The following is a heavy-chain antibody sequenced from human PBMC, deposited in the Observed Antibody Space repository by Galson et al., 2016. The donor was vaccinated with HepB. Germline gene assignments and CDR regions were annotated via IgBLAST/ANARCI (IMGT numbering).Heavy chain of an antibody. V-gene: IGHV3-53*01. D-gene: IGHD1-26*01. J-gene: IGHJ6*02. Sequence: SLRLSCAVSGFTVSSNDMSWVRQAPGNGLEWVSVIYSGGSTYYADSVKGRFTISRDSSRNTLYLQMNSFRAEDTAVYYCASAYYGNYYYYAMDVWGRGTTVTVSS. CDR1: GFTVSSND. CDR2: IYSGGST. CDR3: ASAYYGNYYYYAMDV.